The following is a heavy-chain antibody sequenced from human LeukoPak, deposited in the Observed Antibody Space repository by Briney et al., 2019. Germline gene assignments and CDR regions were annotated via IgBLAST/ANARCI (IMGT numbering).Heavy chain of an antibody. CDR3: ARDHNILLWFGELRMSGYFDY. Sequence: SETLSLTCTVSGGSISSSSYYWGWIRQPPGKGLEWIGSIYYSGSTYYNPSLKSRVTISVDTSKNQFSLKLSSVTAADTAVYYCARDHNILLWFGELRMSGYFDYWGQGTLVTVSS. J-gene: IGHJ4*02. V-gene: IGHV4-39*07. D-gene: IGHD3-10*01. CDR1: GGSISSSSYY. CDR2: IYYSGST.